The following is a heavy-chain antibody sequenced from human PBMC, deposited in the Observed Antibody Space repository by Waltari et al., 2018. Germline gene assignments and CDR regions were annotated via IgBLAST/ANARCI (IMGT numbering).Heavy chain of an antibody. J-gene: IGHJ4*02. D-gene: IGHD2-15*01. Sequence: QVQLQESGPGLVNPSQTLSLTCRVSGGSITDHSSWWRWLRQPAGKGLGWFGRIYASGFTNYSPSLESRLTISADTSKNQISLILTSVTAADTAVYYCAREGEYCSDGYCYSLDHWGQGTLVTVSS. CDR2: IYASGFT. V-gene: IGHV4-61*02. CDR3: AREGEYCSDGYCYSLDH. CDR1: GGSITDHSSW.